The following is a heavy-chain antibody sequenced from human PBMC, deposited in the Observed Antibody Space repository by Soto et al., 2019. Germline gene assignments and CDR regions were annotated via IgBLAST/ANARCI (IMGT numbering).Heavy chain of an antibody. CDR2: LIPMFVTT. J-gene: IGHJ6*02. CDR3: ARAVVLTFTRFYDMDV. D-gene: IGHD3-9*01. Sequence: QVQLVQSGAEVKTPGSSVKVSCKASGGTFSSYSINWVRQAPGQGLEWMGRLIPMFVTTDHAQMFQGRVTFTADASTSTASMEVTNLKSEDTAVYYCARAVVLTFTRFYDMDVWGQGTTVTVSS. V-gene: IGHV1-69*18. CDR1: GGTFSSYS.